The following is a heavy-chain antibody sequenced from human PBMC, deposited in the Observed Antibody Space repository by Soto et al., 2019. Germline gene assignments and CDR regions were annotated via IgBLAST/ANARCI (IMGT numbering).Heavy chain of an antibody. Sequence: EVQLVESGGGLVKHGGSLKLSCPASGFTFSGSAMHWVRQASGKGLEWVGRIRSSADSYATIYTASVKGRFTISRDDLKNTASLQMNSLKTEDTAVYYCTRLASSRSDYAFDIWGQGTMVTVSS. CDR1: GFTFSGSA. D-gene: IGHD6-6*01. J-gene: IGHJ3*02. V-gene: IGHV3-73*01. CDR3: TRLASSRSDYAFDI. CDR2: IRSSADSYAT.